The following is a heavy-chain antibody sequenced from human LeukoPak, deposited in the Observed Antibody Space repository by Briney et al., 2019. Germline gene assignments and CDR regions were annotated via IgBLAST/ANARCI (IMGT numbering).Heavy chain of an antibody. CDR2: IYYSGST. Sequence: SETLSLTCSVSGGSISSGGYYWSWIRQYPGQGLEWIGYIYYSGSTDSNPSLKRRATISGDTSKNQYLLKLSPVTAADTAVYYCAGVSGTFDNWGQGTLVTVSS. CDR3: AGVSGTFDN. CDR1: GGSISSGGYY. J-gene: IGHJ4*02. V-gene: IGHV4-31*03. D-gene: IGHD3-3*01.